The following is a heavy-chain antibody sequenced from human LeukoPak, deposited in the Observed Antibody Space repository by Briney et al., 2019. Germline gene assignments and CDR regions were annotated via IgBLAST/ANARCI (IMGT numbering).Heavy chain of an antibody. D-gene: IGHD2-15*01. Sequence: SETLSLTCTVSGGSVSSGSYYWSWIRQPPGKGLEWIGYIYYSGSTNYNPSLKSRVTISVDTSKNQFSLKLSSVTAADTAVYYCASCYCSGDSCSDYWGQGTLVTVSS. V-gene: IGHV4-61*01. CDR3: ASCYCSGDSCSDY. J-gene: IGHJ4*02. CDR2: IYYSGST. CDR1: GGSVSSGSYY.